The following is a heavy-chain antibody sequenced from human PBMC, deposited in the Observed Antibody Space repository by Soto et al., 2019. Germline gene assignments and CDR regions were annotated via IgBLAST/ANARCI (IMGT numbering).Heavy chain of an antibody. CDR1: SDSISSYY. D-gene: IGHD6-13*01. CDR2: VSYSGST. J-gene: IGHJ4*02. Sequence: SETLSLTCTVSSDSISSYYWSWIRQPPGKRLEWIGYVSYSGSTDYNPSLKSRVAISGDTSKNQFSLKVSSVTAADTAVYYCARGTSWQLPFDYWGQGTLVTVYS. V-gene: IGHV4-59*01. CDR3: ARGTSWQLPFDY.